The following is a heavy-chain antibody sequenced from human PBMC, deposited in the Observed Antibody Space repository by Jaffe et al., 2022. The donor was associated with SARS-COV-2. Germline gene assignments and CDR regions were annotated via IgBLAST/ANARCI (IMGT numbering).Heavy chain of an antibody. D-gene: IGHD3-9*01. V-gene: IGHV3-49*03. Sequence: EVQLVESGGGLVQPGRSLRLSCTASGFTFGDYAMSWFRQAPGKGLEWVGFIRSKAYGGTTEYAASVKGRFTISRDDSKSIAYLQMNSLKTEDTAVYYCTRYFSRGDYDILTGYYYYYYMDVWGKGTTVTVSS. J-gene: IGHJ6*03. CDR1: GFTFGDYA. CDR3: TRYFSRGDYDILTGYYYYYYMDV. CDR2: IRSKAYGGTT.